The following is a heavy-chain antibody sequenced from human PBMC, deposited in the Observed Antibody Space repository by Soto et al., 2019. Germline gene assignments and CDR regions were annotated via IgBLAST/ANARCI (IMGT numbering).Heavy chain of an antibody. J-gene: IGHJ6*02. D-gene: IGHD3-22*01. CDR3: ARHDSSVDYSYGMEV. CDR1: GYSFTSYW. Sequence: GASLKISCKGSGYSFTSYWISWVRQMPGKGLEWMGRIDPSDSYTNYSPSFQGHVTISADKSISTAYLQWSSLKASDTAMYYCARHDSSVDYSYGMEVWGQGTTVTVSS. V-gene: IGHV5-10-1*01. CDR2: IDPSDSYT.